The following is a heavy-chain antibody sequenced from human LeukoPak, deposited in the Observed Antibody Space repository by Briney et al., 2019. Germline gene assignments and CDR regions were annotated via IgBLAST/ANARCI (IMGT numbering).Heavy chain of an antibody. D-gene: IGHD3-3*01. V-gene: IGHV4-39*07. CDR3: ARELGYYDFWSGPYDAFDI. CDR1: GGSISSSSYY. Sequence: SETLSLTCTVSGGSISSSSYYWGWIRQPPGKGLEWIGSIYYSGSTYYNPSLKSRVTISVDTSKNQFSLKLSSVTAADAAVYYCARELGYYDFWSGPYDAFDIWGQGTMVTVSS. J-gene: IGHJ3*02. CDR2: IYYSGST.